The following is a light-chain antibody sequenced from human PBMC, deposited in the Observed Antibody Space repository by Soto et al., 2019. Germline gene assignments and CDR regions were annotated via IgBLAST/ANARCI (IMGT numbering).Light chain of an antibody. J-gene: IGLJ2*01. CDR1: SSDVGGYNY. CDR2: DVS. V-gene: IGLV2-14*01. CDR3: SSYTSSSIL. Sequence: QSVLTQPASVSGSPGQSITISCTGTSSDVGGYNYVSWYQQHPGKAPKLMIYDVSNRPSGVSNRFSGSESGNTASLTISGLQAEDEADYYCSSYTSSSILFGGGTKLTVL.